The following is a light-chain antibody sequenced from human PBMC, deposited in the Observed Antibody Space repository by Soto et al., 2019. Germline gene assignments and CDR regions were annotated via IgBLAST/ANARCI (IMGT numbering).Light chain of an antibody. Sequence: QSVMTQPPAASGSPGQRVTISCSGSSSNIGTNLVSWYQQLPGTAHQVFIYSNNQRPSGVPDRFSGSKSGTSASLAISGLQSEEEAAYYCVTWDESLATYVFGDGTKVXV. J-gene: IGLJ1*01. CDR2: SNN. CDR1: SSNIGTNL. CDR3: VTWDESLATYV. V-gene: IGLV1-44*01.